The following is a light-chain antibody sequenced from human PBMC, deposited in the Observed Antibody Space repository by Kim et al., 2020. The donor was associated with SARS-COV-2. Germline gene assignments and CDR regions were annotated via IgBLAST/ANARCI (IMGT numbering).Light chain of an antibody. Sequence: DIQMTQSPSSLSASVGDRVTITCRASQGIYKYLAWYQQKPGEVPKLLIYAASTLQSGVPSRFRGSGSGTYFTLTISSLQPEDVATYYCQKYDSAQYTFGQGTKLEI. J-gene: IGKJ2*01. CDR2: AAS. CDR3: QKYDSAQYT. CDR1: QGIYKY. V-gene: IGKV1-27*01.